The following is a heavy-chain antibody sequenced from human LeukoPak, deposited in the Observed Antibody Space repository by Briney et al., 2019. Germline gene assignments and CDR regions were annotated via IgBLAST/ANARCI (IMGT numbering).Heavy chain of an antibody. D-gene: IGHD3-22*01. J-gene: IGHJ4*02. V-gene: IGHV3-23*01. CDR1: GFAFSSYA. CDR2: ISVSGGST. CDR3: AKGSSGYYYGYFDY. Sequence: GASLRLSCAASGFAFSSYAMSWVRQAPGKGLEWVSAISVSGGSTWSADSVKGRFTISRDNSKNTLYLQMNSLRAEDTALYFCAKGSSGYYYGYFDYWVQGTLVTVSS.